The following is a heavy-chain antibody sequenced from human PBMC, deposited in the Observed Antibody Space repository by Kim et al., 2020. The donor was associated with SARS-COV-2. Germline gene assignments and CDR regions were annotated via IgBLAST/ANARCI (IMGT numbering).Heavy chain of an antibody. Sequence: GGSLRLSCVASGFIFDDYAMHWVRQAPGKGLECVSLISGDTYSRYYADSVMGRFTISRDNSKNSLYLQINSLRIDDTALYFCVKDVGDYWGQGTLVT. J-gene: IGHJ4*02. CDR2: ISGDTYSR. D-gene: IGHD1-26*01. CDR1: GFIFDDYA. V-gene: IGHV3-43*02. CDR3: VKDVGDY.